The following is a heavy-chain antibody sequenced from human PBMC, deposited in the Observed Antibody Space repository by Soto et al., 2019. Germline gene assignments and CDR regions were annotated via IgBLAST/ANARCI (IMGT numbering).Heavy chain of an antibody. Sequence: PGGSLRLSCAASGFAFSNYWMTWVRQAPGKGLEWVANIKQDGSEKYYVDSVKGRFTISRDNAKNSLYLQMNSLRAEDTAVYYCARGCSGGSCYSIWFDYWRQGTQVTVSS. D-gene: IGHD2-15*01. CDR1: GFAFSNYW. CDR3: ARGCSGGSCYSIWFDY. V-gene: IGHV3-7*03. J-gene: IGHJ4*02. CDR2: IKQDGSEK.